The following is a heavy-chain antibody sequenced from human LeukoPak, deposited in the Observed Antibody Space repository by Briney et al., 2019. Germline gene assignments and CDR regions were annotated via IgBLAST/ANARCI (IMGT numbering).Heavy chain of an antibody. Sequence: GGSLRLSCAASGFTFNNYALTWVRQAPGKGLEWVSGISSSGISTYYADSVKGRFTISRDNSKNTLYLQMNSLRAEDTAIYYCAKGLLRGNDYWGQGTLVTVSS. J-gene: IGHJ4*02. CDR2: ISSSGIST. CDR3: AKGLLRGNDY. V-gene: IGHV3-23*01. D-gene: IGHD4-23*01. CDR1: GFTFNNYA.